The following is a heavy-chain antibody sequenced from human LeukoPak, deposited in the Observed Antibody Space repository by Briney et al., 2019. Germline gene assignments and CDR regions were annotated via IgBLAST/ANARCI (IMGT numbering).Heavy chain of an antibody. J-gene: IGHJ5*02. D-gene: IGHD3-10*01. CDR2: IYYTGST. Sequence: SETLSLTCTVSGGSISGYYWSWIRQPPGKGLEWIGYIYYTGSTKYNPSLKSRVTISVDTTRNRISLKLTSVTAADTAVYYCAGHSYGSGSYRSYSWFDPWGQGTLVTVSS. CDR1: GGSISGYY. CDR3: AGHSYGSGSYRSYSWFDP. V-gene: IGHV4-59*08.